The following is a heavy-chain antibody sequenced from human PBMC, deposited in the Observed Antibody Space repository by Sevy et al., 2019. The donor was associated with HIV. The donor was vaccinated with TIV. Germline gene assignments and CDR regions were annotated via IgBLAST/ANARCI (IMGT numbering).Heavy chain of an antibody. V-gene: IGHV1-69*13. CDR3: ATTVSCGGDCYFFDP. CDR2: IITISGTA. Sequence: ASVKVSCKASGDIFRNFVITWVRQAPGQGLEWMGGIITISGTANNAQKYNGRVTITADEATSTVYMELRSLGSEDTAVYYCATTVSCGGDCYFFDPWGQGTLVTVSS. D-gene: IGHD2-21*02. J-gene: IGHJ5*02. CDR1: GDIFRNFV.